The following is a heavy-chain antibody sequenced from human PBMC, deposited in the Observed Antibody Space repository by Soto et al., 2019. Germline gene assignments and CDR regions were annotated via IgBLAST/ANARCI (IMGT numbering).Heavy chain of an antibody. CDR2: IIPILGIA. J-gene: IGHJ6*02. CDR1: GGTFSSYT. D-gene: IGHD3-10*01. V-gene: IGHV1-69*02. Sequence: GASVKVSCKASGGTFSSYTISWVRQAPGQGLEWMGRIIPILGIANHAQKFQGRVTITADKSTSTAYMELSSLRSEDTAVYYCASLYYYGSGSLYYGMDVWGQGTTVTVSS. CDR3: ASLYYYGSGSLYYGMDV.